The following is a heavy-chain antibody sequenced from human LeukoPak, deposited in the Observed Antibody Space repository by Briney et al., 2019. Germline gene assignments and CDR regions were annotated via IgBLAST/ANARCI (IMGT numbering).Heavy chain of an antibody. CDR2: IYSGGST. D-gene: IGHD6-13*01. CDR3: ARAPRKGYSSSWYYFDY. CDR1: GFTVSSNY. Sequence: PGGSLRFSCAASGFTVSSNYMSWVRQAPGKGLEWVSVIYSGGSTYYADPVKGRFTISRHNSKNTLYLQMNSLRAEDTAVYYCARAPRKGYSSSWYYFDYWGQGTLVTVSS. V-gene: IGHV3-53*04. J-gene: IGHJ4*02.